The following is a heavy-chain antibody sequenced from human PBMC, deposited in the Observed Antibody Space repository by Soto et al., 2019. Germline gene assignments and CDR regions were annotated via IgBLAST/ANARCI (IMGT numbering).Heavy chain of an antibody. CDR2: ISSSSSTI. Sequence: GGSLRLSCAASGFTFSSYSMNWVRQAPGKGLEWVSYISSSSSTIYYADSVKGRFAISRDNAKNSLFLQMNSLRAEDTAVYYCARASAVDPYDYWGQGTLVTVSS. J-gene: IGHJ4*02. CDR3: ARASAVDPYDY. CDR1: GFTFSSYS. V-gene: IGHV3-48*01.